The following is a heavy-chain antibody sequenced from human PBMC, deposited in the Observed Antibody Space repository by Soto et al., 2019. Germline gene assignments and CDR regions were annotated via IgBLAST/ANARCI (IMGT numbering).Heavy chain of an antibody. CDR1: GGSIASNTYY. Sequence: SETLSLTCTVSGGSIASNTYYWGWVRQPPGKGLEWIGSIHYSGSTYYNPSLKSRVTISVDTSKNQFSLKLSAVTAADTAVYYCARRPTTRFLDYWGKETLVPVSS. D-gene: IGHD1-1*01. V-gene: IGHV4-39*01. CDR3: ARRPTTRFLDY. CDR2: IHYSGST. J-gene: IGHJ4*02.